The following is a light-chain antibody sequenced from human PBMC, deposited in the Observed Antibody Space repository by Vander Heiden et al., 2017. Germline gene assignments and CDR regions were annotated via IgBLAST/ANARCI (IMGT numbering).Light chain of an antibody. CDR1: QRVSSN. Sequence: EIVMTQSPATLSVSPGERATLSCRASQRVSSNLAWYQQKPGQAPQLLIYGASTRATGIPARFSGSGSGTEFTLTISSLQSEDFAVYYCQQYNNWPPARTFGQGTKVEIK. CDR2: GAS. V-gene: IGKV3-15*01. J-gene: IGKJ1*01. CDR3: QQYNNWPPART.